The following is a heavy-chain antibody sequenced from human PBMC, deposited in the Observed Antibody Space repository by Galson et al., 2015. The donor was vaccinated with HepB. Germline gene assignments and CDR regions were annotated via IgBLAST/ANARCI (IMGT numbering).Heavy chain of an antibody. D-gene: IGHD3-22*01. Sequence: SLRLSCAASGFTFSTYGMHWVRQAPGKGLEWVAVISYDGSNKYYADSVKGRFNISRDNSKNTLYLQMNSLRAEDTAVYYCAKDALWVYEDSSGYHFDNWGQGTLVTVSS. CDR1: GFTFSTYG. J-gene: IGHJ4*02. V-gene: IGHV3-30*18. CDR3: AKDALWVYEDSSGYHFDN. CDR2: ISYDGSNK.